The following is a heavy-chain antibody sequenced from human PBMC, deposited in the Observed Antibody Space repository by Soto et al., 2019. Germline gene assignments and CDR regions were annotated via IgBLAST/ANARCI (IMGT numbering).Heavy chain of an antibody. Sequence: SETLSLTCAVYGGSFSGYCCSWIRQPPGKGLEWIGEINHSGSTNYNPSLKSRFTISRDNAKNTLYLQMDSLRAEDAALYYCAEDITAMVTSHGGYFDYWGQGALVTVSS. CDR1: GGSFSGYC. D-gene: IGHD4-17*01. J-gene: IGHJ4*02. CDR2: INHSGST. V-gene: IGHV4-34*10. CDR3: AEDITAMVTSHGGYFDY.